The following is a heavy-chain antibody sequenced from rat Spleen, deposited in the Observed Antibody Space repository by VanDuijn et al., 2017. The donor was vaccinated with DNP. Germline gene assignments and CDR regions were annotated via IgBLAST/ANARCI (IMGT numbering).Heavy chain of an antibody. V-gene: IGHV5-31*01. CDR1: GFTFNNYW. D-gene: IGHD1-3*01. Sequence: EVQLVESGGDLVQPGRSLRLSCVASGFTFNNYWMTWFRQVPGKGLEWVASITSRGGRTYYPDSVKGRFTISRDNAKNTLYLQMNSLRSEDMATYYCTRHVLPLRVWDYWGQGVMVTVSS. CDR2: ITSRGGRT. J-gene: IGHJ2*01. CDR3: TRHVLPLRVWDY.